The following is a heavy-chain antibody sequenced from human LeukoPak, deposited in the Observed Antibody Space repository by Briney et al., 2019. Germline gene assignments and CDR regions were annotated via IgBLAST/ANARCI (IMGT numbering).Heavy chain of an antibody. Sequence: GGSLRLSCAASGFTFSSYSMNWVRQAPGKGLEWLSYISSSSSTIYYADSVKGRFTISRDNSKNSLYLQMNSLRAEDTAVYYCARDIKFGGVIVAWGFEYWGQGTLVTVSS. D-gene: IGHD3-16*02. J-gene: IGHJ4*02. V-gene: IGHV3-48*01. CDR1: GFTFSSYS. CDR2: ISSSSSTI. CDR3: ARDIKFGGVIVAWGFEY.